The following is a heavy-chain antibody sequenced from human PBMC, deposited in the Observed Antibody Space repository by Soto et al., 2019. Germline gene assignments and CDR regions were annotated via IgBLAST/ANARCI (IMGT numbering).Heavy chain of an antibody. Sequence: GASVKVSCKASAGTFSSYALSWVRQAPGQGLEWMGGIIPMFGSPNYAQKFLGRATITADKSTRTAYMELNSLRSEDTAVYYCARATVVVLGAGYHYYAMDAWGQGTTVTVSS. CDR3: ARATVVVLGAGYHYYAMDA. V-gene: IGHV1-69*06. CDR1: AGTFSSYA. J-gene: IGHJ6*02. D-gene: IGHD2-15*01. CDR2: IIPMFGSP.